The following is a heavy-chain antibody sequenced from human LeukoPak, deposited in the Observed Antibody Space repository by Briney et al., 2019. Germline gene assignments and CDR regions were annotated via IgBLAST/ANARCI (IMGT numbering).Heavy chain of an antibody. CDR3: ARVRRPRAVYSGYEADY. V-gene: IGHV3-30-3*01. Sequence: GGSLRLSCATSGFAFNTYAIHWVRQAPGKGLEWVAVISYDGSDKYYADSVKGRFTISRDNSKNTLYLQMNSLRAEDTAVYYCARVRRPRAVYSGYEADYWGQGTLVTVSS. CDR2: ISYDGSDK. J-gene: IGHJ4*02. CDR1: GFAFNTYA. D-gene: IGHD5-12*01.